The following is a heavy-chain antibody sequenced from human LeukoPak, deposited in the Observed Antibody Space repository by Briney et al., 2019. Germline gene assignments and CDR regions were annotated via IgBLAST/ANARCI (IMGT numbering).Heavy chain of an antibody. J-gene: IGHJ3*02. CDR1: GGSISSYY. V-gene: IGHV4-59*01. D-gene: IGHD3-22*01. CDR2: IYYSGSA. Sequence: PSETLSLTCTVSGGSISSYYWSWIRQPPGKGLEWIGYIYYSGSANYNPSLKSRVTISVDMSKNQFSLKLSSVTAADTAVYYCARASKVVVITSGAFDIWGQGTMVTVSS. CDR3: ARASKVVVITSGAFDI.